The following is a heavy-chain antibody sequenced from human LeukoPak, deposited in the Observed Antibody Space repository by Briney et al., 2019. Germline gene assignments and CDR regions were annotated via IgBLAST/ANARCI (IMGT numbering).Heavy chain of an antibody. CDR1: GFTFSTYG. Sequence: GGSLRLSCAASGFTFSTYGMNWGRQAPGEGLEWVSGISGSGDSTFYGDSVEGRFTISRDNSKNTLYLQMDSLRAEDTAVYFCAKKKDLRGPTYFDYWGQGTLVTVSS. CDR2: ISGSGDST. J-gene: IGHJ4*02. D-gene: IGHD1-26*01. CDR3: AKKKDLRGPTYFDY. V-gene: IGHV3-23*01.